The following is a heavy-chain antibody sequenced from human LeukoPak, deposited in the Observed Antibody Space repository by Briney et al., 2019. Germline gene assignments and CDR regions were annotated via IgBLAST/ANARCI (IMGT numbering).Heavy chain of an antibody. CDR2: IWYDGSNK. V-gene: IGHV3-33*01. CDR3: ARDRSGSYYNGFDY. CDR1: GFTFSSYG. Sequence: GGPLRLSCAASGFTFSSYGMHWVRQAPGKGLEWVAVIWYDGSNKYYADSVKGRFTISRDNSKNTLYLQMNNLRAEDTAVYYCARDRSGSYYNGFDYWGQGTLVTVSS. D-gene: IGHD1-26*01. J-gene: IGHJ4*02.